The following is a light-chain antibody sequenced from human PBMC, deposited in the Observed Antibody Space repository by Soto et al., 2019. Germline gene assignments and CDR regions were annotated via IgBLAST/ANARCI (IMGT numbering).Light chain of an antibody. J-gene: IGKJ4*01. CDR1: QSVSSN. CDR3: QQHNVLALT. V-gene: IGKV3-15*01. Sequence: EIVMTQSPATLSVSPGERATLSCRASQSVSSNLAWYQQKPGQTPKLLIYVASTRATGIPARFSGSGSATEFTLIIRSLQSEDLAVYYCQQHNVLALTFGGGTKVEFK. CDR2: VAS.